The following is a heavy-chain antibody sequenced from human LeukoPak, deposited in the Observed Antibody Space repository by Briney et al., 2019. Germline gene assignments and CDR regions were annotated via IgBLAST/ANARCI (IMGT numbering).Heavy chain of an antibody. CDR1: GFSFSTFA. CDR2: ISGSASGGYT. J-gene: IGHJ4*02. Sequence: GGSLRLSCAASGFSFSTFAMTWVRQAPGKGLEWVSAISGSASGGYTVYADSVKGRFTISKDNSKNTLSLQMNSLRVEDTALYYCAKDVPASGWRGFDSWGQGTLVTVSS. V-gene: IGHV3-23*01. D-gene: IGHD6-19*01. CDR3: AKDVPASGWRGFDS.